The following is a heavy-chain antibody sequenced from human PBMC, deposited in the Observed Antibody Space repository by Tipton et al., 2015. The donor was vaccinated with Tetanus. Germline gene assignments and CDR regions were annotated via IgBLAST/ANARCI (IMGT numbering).Heavy chain of an antibody. Sequence: TLSLTCTVSGGSISSYYWSWIRQPPGKGLEWIGDIFYSGNSIPNPSFRSRVTMSADTSRTLFSLTLMSVTAADTAVYYCAREDYFDISAFGIWGQGTMVTVSS. CDR2: IFYSGNS. CDR3: AREDYFDISAFGI. CDR1: GGSISSYY. J-gene: IGHJ3*02. D-gene: IGHD2/OR15-2a*01. V-gene: IGHV4-59*01.